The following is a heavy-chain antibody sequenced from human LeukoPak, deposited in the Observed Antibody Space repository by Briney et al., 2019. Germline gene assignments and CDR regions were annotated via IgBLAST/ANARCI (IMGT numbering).Heavy chain of an antibody. D-gene: IGHD3-10*01. V-gene: IGHV4-39*07. CDR3: ARGILWFGELHDPYYYYYMDV. J-gene: IGHJ6*03. CDR2: VYYSGST. Sequence: KPSETLSLTCIVSGGSISSSSYYWGWIRQPPGKGLEWIGGVYYSGSTYYNPSLKSRVTISVDTSKNQFSLKLSSVTAADTAVYYCARGILWFGELHDPYYYYYMDVWGKGTTVTVSS. CDR1: GGSISSSSYY.